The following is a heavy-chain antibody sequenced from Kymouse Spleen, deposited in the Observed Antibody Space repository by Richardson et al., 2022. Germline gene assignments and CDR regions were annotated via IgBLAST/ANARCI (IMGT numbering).Heavy chain of an antibody. CDR3: ARSYYGSGVSGMDV. J-gene: IGHJ6*02. D-gene: IGHD3-10*01. V-gene: IGHV3-72*01. Sequence: EVQLVESGGGLVQPGGSLRLSCAASGFTFSDHYMDWVRQAPGKGLEWVGRTRNKANSYTTEYAASVKGRFTISRDDSKNSLYLQMNSLKTEDTAVYYCARSYYGSGVSGMDVWGQGTTVTVSS. CDR2: TRNKANSYTT. CDR1: GFTFSDHY.